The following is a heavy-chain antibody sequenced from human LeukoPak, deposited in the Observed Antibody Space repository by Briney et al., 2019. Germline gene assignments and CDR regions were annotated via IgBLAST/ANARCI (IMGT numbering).Heavy chain of an antibody. CDR2: IKEDGSEK. V-gene: IGHV3-7*01. J-gene: IGHJ4*02. D-gene: IGHD4/OR15-4a*01. CDR3: ARDRSRCFY. CDR1: GFTISSYW. Sequence: PGGSLRLSCVTSGFTISSYWMSWVRQAPGKGLEWVATIKEDGSEKYYVDSVKGRFAISRDNAKNTLYLQMNSLRAEDTAVYYCARDRSRCFYWGKGTLVTVSS.